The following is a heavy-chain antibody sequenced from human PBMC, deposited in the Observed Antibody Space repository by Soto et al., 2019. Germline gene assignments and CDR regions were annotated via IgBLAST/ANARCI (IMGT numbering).Heavy chain of an antibody. CDR1: GFTFSSYA. CDR2: ISYDGSNK. CDR3: ARGSSWSWGY. V-gene: IGHV3-30-3*01. Sequence: QVQLVESGGGVVQPGRSLRLSCAASGFTFSSYAMHWVRQAPGKGLEWVAVISYDGSNKYYADSVKGRFTISRDNSKNTLYLQMNSLRAEDTAVYYCARGSSWSWGYWGQGTLVTVSS. J-gene: IGHJ4*02. D-gene: IGHD6-13*01.